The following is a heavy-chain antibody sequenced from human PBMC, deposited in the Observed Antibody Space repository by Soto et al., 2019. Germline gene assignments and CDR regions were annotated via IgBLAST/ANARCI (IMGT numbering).Heavy chain of an antibody. CDR3: ARGHYDILTGYYPFDY. CDR1: GGSISSGGYY. Sequence: SETLSLTCTVSGGSISSGGYYWSWIRQHPGKGLEWIGYIYYSGSTYYNPSLKSRVTISVDTSKNQFSLKLSSVTAADTAVYYCARGHYDILTGYYPFDYWGQGTLVTVSS. J-gene: IGHJ4*02. D-gene: IGHD3-9*01. CDR2: IYYSGST. V-gene: IGHV4-31*03.